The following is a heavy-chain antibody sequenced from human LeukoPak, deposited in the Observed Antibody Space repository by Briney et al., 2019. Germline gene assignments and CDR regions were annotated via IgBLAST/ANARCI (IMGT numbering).Heavy chain of an antibody. CDR2: ISYDGSNK. CDR1: GFTFSSYA. D-gene: IGHD2-2*01. CDR3: ARSPAVEEAWFGP. V-gene: IGHV3-30-3*01. Sequence: GRSLRLSCAASGFTFSSYAMHWVRQAPGKGLEWVAVISYDGSNKYYADSVKGRFTISRDNSKNTLYLQMNSLRAEDTAVYYCARSPAVEEAWFGPWGQGTLVTVSS. J-gene: IGHJ5*02.